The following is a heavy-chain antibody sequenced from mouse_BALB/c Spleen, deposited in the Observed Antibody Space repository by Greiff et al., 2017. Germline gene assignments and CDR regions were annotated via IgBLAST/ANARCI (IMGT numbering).Heavy chain of an antibody. CDR2: IDPANGNT. CDR1: GFNIKDTY. D-gene: IGHD3-3*01. CDR3: ARGTIYFDY. V-gene: IGHV14-3*02. Sequence: VQLQQSGAELVKPGASVTLSCTASGFNIKDTYMHWVKQRPEQGLEWIRRIDPANGNTKYDPKFQGQATITADTSSNTAYLQLSSLTSEDTAVYSCARGTIYFDYWGQGTTLTVSA. J-gene: IGHJ2*01.